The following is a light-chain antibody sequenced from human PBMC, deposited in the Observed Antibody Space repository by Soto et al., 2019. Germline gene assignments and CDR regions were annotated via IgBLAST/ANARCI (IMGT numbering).Light chain of an antibody. J-gene: IGKJ1*01. CDR1: QSISSY. CDR2: AAS. Sequence: DIQMTQSPSSLSASVGDRVTITCRASQSISSYLNWYQQKPGKAPKLLIYAASSLQSGVPSRFSDSGSGTDFTLTISSLQPADFATYYCQQSYSTPRTFGQGTKVEIK. CDR3: QQSYSTPRT. V-gene: IGKV1-39*01.